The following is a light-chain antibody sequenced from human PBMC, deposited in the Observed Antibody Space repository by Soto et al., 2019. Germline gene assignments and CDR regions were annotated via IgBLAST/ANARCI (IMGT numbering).Light chain of an antibody. V-gene: IGKV3-15*01. CDR2: GAS. CDR3: QQYNNWWT. CDR1: QSVSSN. Sequence: EIVMTQSPATLSVSPGERATLSCRASQSVSSNLAWYQQKPGQAPRRLIYGASTRATGIQARFSGSGSGTEFTLTISSLQSEDFEVYYCQQYNNWWTFGQGTKVEIK. J-gene: IGKJ1*01.